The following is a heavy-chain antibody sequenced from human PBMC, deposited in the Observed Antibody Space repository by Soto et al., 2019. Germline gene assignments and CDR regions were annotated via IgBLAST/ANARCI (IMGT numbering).Heavy chain of an antibody. J-gene: IGHJ4*02. D-gene: IGHD1-7*01. CDR2: SRDKGTSYST. Sequence: EVQLVESGGGLVQPGGSLRLSCAGSGFTFSDYYIDWVRQAPGKGLEWVGRSRDKGTSYSTDYAASVKGRFAVSRDASKTSLYLPMNSLKTEDTALYYCTRSIPGTTSSDYWGLATVVTVSS. V-gene: IGHV3-72*01. CDR1: GFTFSDYY. CDR3: TRSIPGTTSSDY.